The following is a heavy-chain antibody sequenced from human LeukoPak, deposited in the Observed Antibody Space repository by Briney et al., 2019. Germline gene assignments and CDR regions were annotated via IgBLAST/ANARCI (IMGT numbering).Heavy chain of an antibody. J-gene: IGHJ6*02. CDR2: IYYSGST. D-gene: IGHD2-15*01. Sequence: RTSETLSLTCTVSGGSISSYYWSWIRQPPGKGLEWIGYIYYSGSTNYNPSLKSRVTISVDTSKNQFSLKLSSVTAADTAVYYCARVGCHYGVDVWGQGTTVTVSS. V-gene: IGHV4-59*01. CDR3: ARVGCHYGVDV. CDR1: GGSISSYY.